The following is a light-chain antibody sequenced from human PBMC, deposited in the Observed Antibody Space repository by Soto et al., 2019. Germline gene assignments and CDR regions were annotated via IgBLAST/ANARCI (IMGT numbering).Light chain of an antibody. CDR2: KAS. CDR3: QQCKSWSLFS. V-gene: IGKV1-5*03. J-gene: IGKJ3*01. CDR1: QDVEKW. Sequence: QVTQSPSTLSASVGDRVTITCRASQDVEKWLAWYQQKPGKAPKLLIYKASSLESGVPSRFSGSGSGTEFTLTINSLQPDDFATYYCQQCKSWSLFSFGPGTKVDMK.